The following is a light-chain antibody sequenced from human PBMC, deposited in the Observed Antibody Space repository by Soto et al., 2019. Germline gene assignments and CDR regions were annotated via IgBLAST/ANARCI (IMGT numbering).Light chain of an antibody. CDR3: QQYNNWPSIT. J-gene: IGKJ5*01. CDR1: QSVSSN. V-gene: IGKV3-15*01. Sequence: EIVMTQSPATLSVSPGERATLSCRASQSVSSNLAWYQQKPGQAPMLLIYGASTRATGIPARFSCSGSGTEFTLTISSLQSEDVAVYYCQQYNNWPSITFGQGTRLEIK. CDR2: GAS.